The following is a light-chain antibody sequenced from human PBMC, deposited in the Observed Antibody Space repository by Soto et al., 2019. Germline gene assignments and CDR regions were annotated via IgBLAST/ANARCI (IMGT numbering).Light chain of an antibody. CDR3: CSFAGSNTFV. J-gene: IGLJ1*01. CDR2: EGN. Sequence: LAQPGSESGSAWQSTASSSTGTSSDVGSYNLDSWYQQHPGKAPKLMIYEGNKRPSGVSNRFSGSKSGNTASLTISGLLAEDEADYCCCSFAGSNTFVFGTGPKVTVL. V-gene: IGLV2-23*03. CDR1: SSDVGSYNL.